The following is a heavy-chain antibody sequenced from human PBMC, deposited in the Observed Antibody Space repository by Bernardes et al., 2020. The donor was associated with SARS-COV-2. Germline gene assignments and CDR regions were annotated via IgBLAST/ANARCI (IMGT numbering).Heavy chain of an antibody. D-gene: IGHD5-18*01. Sequence: GTLRHSCAASGFTSSNYTMSWVRQAPGKGLEWVSGISGSGGSTYYPDSVKGRFTISRDNSKNTLYLQMNSLRAEDTAVYYCAKEGGYNYGFQWCQGTLVTVSS. CDR2: ISGSGGST. CDR1: GFTSSNYT. V-gene: IGHV3-23*01. J-gene: IGHJ4*02. CDR3: AKEGGYNYGFQ.